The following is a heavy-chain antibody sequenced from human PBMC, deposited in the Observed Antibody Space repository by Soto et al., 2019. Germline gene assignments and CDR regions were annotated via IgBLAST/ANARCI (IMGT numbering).Heavy chain of an antibody. J-gene: IGHJ4*02. V-gene: IGHV3-23*01. D-gene: IGHD6-19*01. CDR3: AKEGEHSSGWANFDY. Sequence: PGGSLRLSCAASGFTFISYAMSWVLQAPGKGLEWVSAISGSGGSTYYADSVKGRFTISRDNSKNTLYLQMNSLRAEDTAVYYCAKEGEHSSGWANFDYWGQGTLVTVSS. CDR2: ISGSGGST. CDR1: GFTFISYA.